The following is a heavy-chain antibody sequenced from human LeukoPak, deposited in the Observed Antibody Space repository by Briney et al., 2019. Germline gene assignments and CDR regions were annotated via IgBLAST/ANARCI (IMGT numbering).Heavy chain of an antibody. CDR3: ARDYYDSSGYYYFDY. D-gene: IGHD3-22*01. J-gene: IGHJ4*02. Sequence: GGSLRLSCAASGFTFSSYSMSWVRQAPGKGLEWVSSISTSSSYIYYADSVKGRFTISRDNAKNSLYLQMNSLRAEDTAVYYCARDYYDSSGYYYFDYWGQGTLVTVSS. V-gene: IGHV3-21*01. CDR1: GFTFSSYS. CDR2: ISTSSSYI.